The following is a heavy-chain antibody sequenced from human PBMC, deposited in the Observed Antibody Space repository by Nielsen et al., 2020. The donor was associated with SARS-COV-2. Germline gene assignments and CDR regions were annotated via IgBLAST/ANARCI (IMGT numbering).Heavy chain of an antibody. V-gene: IGHV3-48*02. CDR1: GFIFTTYG. CDR3: ASDLELLTNYYALDY. J-gene: IGHJ4*02. CDR2: ISDDYTI. D-gene: IGHD3-9*01. Sequence: AESLRLSCEASGFIFTTYGMNWVRLAPGKGHEWISYISDDYTIFYADSVKGRFTISRDKAKNALDLQMNSLRDEDTAVYYCASDLELLTNYYALDYWSQVTLVTVSS.